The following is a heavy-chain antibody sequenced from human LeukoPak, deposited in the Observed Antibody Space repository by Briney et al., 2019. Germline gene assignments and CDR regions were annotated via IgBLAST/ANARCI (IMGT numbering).Heavy chain of an antibody. CDR2: IYHSGST. Sequence: PSQTLSLTCAVSGGSISSGGYSWSWIRQPPGKGLEWIGYIYHSGSTYYNPSLKSRVTISVDRSKNQFSLKLSSVTAADTAVYYCARADTTGTSYYYYYGMDVWGQGTTVTVSS. D-gene: IGHD1-1*01. J-gene: IGHJ6*02. CDR3: ARADTTGTSYYYYYGMDV. V-gene: IGHV4-30-2*01. CDR1: GGSISSGGYS.